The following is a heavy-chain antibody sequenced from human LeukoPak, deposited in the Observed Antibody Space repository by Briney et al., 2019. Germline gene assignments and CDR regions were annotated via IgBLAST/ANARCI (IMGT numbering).Heavy chain of an antibody. J-gene: IGHJ4*02. CDR1: GFPFRLYG. CDR3: AKKFPGNDDHFDH. V-gene: IGHV3-30*18. CDR2: MSYHGVRT. D-gene: IGHD4-23*01. Sequence: GGSLRLSCTASGFPFRLYGMVWVRQAPGKGLEWVAYMSYHGVRTHYGDSVRGRFTISRDNSENTLRLQMDSLRPEDTAIYYCAKKFPGNDDHFDHWGQGTLVTVSS.